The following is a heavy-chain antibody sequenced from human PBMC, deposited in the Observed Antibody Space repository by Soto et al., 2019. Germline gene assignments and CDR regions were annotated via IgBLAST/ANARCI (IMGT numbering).Heavy chain of an antibody. CDR3: ARGLSSSAYLDY. Sequence: SETLSLTCAVTGGPISSRGDYWGWVRQTPGKGLEWIGTISNSGSTYYNPSVMSRVTISVDTSKKQFSLRLISVTAADTAVYYCARGLSSSAYLDYWGQGTLVTVSS. CDR2: ISNSGST. CDR1: GGPISSRGDY. V-gene: IGHV4-39*01. D-gene: IGHD6-19*01. J-gene: IGHJ4*02.